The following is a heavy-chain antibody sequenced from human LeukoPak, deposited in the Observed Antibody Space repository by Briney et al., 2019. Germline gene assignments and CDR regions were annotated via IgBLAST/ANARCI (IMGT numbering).Heavy chain of an antibody. Sequence: GGSLRLSCAASGFTFSSFEMDWVRQAPGKGLEWVATLIGTAGNTYYADSVKGRFTISRDNSKNTLYVQMNSLRVEDTAIYYCARDMGITRVRGVIPHDAVDIWGQGTTVTVSS. CDR1: GFTFSSFE. V-gene: IGHV3-23*01. CDR2: LIGTAGNT. D-gene: IGHD3-10*01. CDR3: ARDMGITRVRGVIPHDAVDI. J-gene: IGHJ3*02.